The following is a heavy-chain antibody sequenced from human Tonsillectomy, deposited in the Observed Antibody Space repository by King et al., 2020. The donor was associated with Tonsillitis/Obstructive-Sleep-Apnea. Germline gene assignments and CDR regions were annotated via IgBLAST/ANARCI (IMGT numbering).Heavy chain of an antibody. D-gene: IGHD7-27*01. CDR3: ARNWGGFDY. V-gene: IGHV1-3*01. CDR2: INAANGNT. CDR1: GYTFTSYA. J-gene: IGHJ4*02. Sequence: QLVQSGAEVKKPGASVNVCCKASGYTFTSYAMHWVRQDPGQRLEWMGGINAANGNTKDSQKFQGRVTITRDTSASTAYMEVSSLRSEDTAVYYCARNWGGFDYWGQGTLVTVSS.